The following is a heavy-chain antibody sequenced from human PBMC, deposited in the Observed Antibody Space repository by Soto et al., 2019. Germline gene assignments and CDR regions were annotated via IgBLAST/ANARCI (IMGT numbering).Heavy chain of an antibody. D-gene: IGHD2-21*01. CDR3: VKRSLLVAPT. CDR2: VFYRGGT. J-gene: IGHJ4*02. Sequence: SETLSLTCSVSDDSISSYYWSWIRQPPGKGLQWIGYVFYRGGTAYNPSLKSRVIISADTSKNQFSLSLNSVTAADTAVYYCVKRSLLVAPTWGQGILVTVSS. CDR1: DDSISSYY. V-gene: IGHV4-59*08.